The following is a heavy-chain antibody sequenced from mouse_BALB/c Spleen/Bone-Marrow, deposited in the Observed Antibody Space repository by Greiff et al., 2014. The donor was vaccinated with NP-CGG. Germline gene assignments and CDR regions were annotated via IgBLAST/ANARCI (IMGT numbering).Heavy chain of an antibody. D-gene: IGHD1-1*01. V-gene: IGHV1-7*01. CDR1: GYTFTRYW. CDR3: ARGDYYGKGGAMDY. J-gene: IGHJ4*01. Sequence: VQLQQSGAELAKPGASVKMSCKASGYTFTRYWIHWVKPGPGQGLEWIGYINPSTGYTEYNQKFKDKATLTADKPSSTAYMQLSSLTSEDSAVYYCARGDYYGKGGAMDYWGQGTSVTVSS. CDR2: INPSTGYT.